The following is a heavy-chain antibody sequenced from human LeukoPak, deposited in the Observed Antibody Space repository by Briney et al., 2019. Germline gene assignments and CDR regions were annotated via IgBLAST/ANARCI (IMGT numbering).Heavy chain of an antibody. Sequence: GGSLRLSCAASGFTFYDYGMSWVRKAPGKGLEWGSGINWNGGSTVYADSVKGRFTISRDNAKNSLYLQMNSLRAEDTALYYCARFGCSGGSCYSTRFDYWGQGTLVTVSS. CDR2: INWNGGST. V-gene: IGHV3-20*04. CDR3: ARFGCSGGSCYSTRFDY. CDR1: GFTFYDYG. D-gene: IGHD2-15*01. J-gene: IGHJ4*02.